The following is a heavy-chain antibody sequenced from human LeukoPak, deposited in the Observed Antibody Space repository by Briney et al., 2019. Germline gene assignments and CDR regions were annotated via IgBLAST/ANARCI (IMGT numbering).Heavy chain of an antibody. Sequence: SETLSLTCTVSGGSITSSNYYWGWIRQPPGKGLEWIGSFYYSGSTYYNPSLKSRLTISVDTSKNQFSLNLSSVTAADTAVYYCARNTPDSSGFDYWGQGTLVTVSS. CDR1: GGSITSSNYY. D-gene: IGHD6-19*01. CDR2: FYYSGST. CDR3: ARNTPDSSGFDY. J-gene: IGHJ4*02. V-gene: IGHV4-39*07.